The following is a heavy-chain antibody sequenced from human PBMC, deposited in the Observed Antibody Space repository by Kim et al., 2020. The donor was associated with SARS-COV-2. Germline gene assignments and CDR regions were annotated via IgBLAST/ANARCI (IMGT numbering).Heavy chain of an antibody. CDR2: INAGNGNT. Sequence: ASVKVSCKASGYTFTSYAMHWVRQAPGQRLEWMGWINAGNGNTKYSQKFQGRVTITRDTSASTAYMELSSLRSEDTAVYYCARIYSSGWYGLPYYYFGMDVCGQGTTVSVSS. CDR1: GYTFTSYA. CDR3: ARIYSSGWYGLPYYYFGMDV. J-gene: IGHJ6*02. V-gene: IGHV1-3*01. D-gene: IGHD6-19*01.